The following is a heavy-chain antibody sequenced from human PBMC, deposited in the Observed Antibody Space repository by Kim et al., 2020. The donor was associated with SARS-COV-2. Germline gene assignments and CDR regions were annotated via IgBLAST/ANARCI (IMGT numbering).Heavy chain of an antibody. CDR1: GFTLRNYG. CDR2: MSYDGSNK. Sequence: GGSLRLSCVASGFTLRNYGMHWVRQAPGKGLEWVAVMSYDGSNKNYADSVKGRFTISRDTSKNTLFLEMNSLRAEDTAVYYCATYSSGWYGGRFDYWGMGTLVTVSS. CDR3: ATYSSGWYGGRFDY. D-gene: IGHD6-19*01. J-gene: IGHJ4*02. V-gene: IGHV3-33*03.